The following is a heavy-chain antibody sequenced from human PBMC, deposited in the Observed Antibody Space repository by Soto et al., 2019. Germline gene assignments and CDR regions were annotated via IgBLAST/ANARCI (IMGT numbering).Heavy chain of an antibody. J-gene: IGHJ6*03. CDR1: GGSFSGYY. CDR2: INHSGST. D-gene: IGHD2-15*01. V-gene: IGHV4-34*01. CDR3: ARGKRVGSCPMDV. Sequence: SETLSLTCAVYGGSFSGYYWSWIRQPPGKGLEWIGEINHSGSTNYNPSLKSRVTISVDTSKNQFSLKLSSVTAADTAVYYCARGKRVGSCPMDVWGKGTTVTVSS.